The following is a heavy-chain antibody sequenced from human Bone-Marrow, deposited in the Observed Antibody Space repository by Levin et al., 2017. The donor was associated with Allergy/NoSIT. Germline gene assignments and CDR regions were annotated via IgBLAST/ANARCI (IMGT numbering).Heavy chain of an antibody. CDR3: VKDRSSVDNWNYGGPFES. D-gene: IGHD1-7*01. Sequence: PGGSLRLSCAASGFRFDDFAMHWVRQIPGKGLEWVTGIMWNSARMDYADSVKGRFTISRDNAKNSLYLEMNALRVEDTALYYCVKDRSSVDNWNYGGPFESWGQGTLVTVSS. J-gene: IGHJ4*02. CDR2: IMWNSARM. V-gene: IGHV3-9*01. CDR1: GFRFDDFA.